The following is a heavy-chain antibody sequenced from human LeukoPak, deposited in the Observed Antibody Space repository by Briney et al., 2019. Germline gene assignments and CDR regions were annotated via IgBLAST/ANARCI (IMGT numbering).Heavy chain of an antibody. Sequence: SETLSLTCTVSGGSISSSSYYWGWIRQPPGKGLEWIGSIYYSGSTYYNPSLKSRVTISVDTSKNQFSLKLSSVTAADTAVYYCARHEAAAVGGSVGYWGQGTLVTVSS. CDR1: GGSISSSSYY. J-gene: IGHJ4*02. V-gene: IGHV4-39*01. CDR3: ARHEAAAVGGSVGY. D-gene: IGHD6-13*01. CDR2: IYYSGST.